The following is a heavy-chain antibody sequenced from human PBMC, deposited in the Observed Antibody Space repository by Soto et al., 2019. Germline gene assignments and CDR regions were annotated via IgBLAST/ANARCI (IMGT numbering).Heavy chain of an antibody. CDR1: GGSMNSGNW. CDR3: ARNMAREVTLDY. Sequence: QVQLQESGPGLVKPSETLSLTCAISGGSMNSGNWWSWVRQPPGKGLEWIGEIYHTGSTNYNPSLKRRVTISVDKSKNQFYLKMKSVTAADTAVYYCARNMAREVTLDYWGQGTLVTVSS. J-gene: IGHJ4*02. D-gene: IGHD3-10*01. CDR2: IYHTGST. V-gene: IGHV4-4*02.